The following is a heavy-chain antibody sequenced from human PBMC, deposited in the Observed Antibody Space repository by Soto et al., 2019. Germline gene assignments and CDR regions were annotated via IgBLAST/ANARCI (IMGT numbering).Heavy chain of an antibody. CDR2: INAGNGNT. J-gene: IGHJ6*02. CDR1: GYTFTSYA. D-gene: IGHD3-9*01. Sequence: ASVKVSCKASGYTFTSYAMHWVRQAPGQRLEWMGWINAGNGNTKYSQKFQGRVTITRDTSASTAYIELSSLRSEDTAVYYCAAVLAGLVFPSSPYHYYGMDVWARGSTVPGSS. CDR3: AAVLAGLVFPSSPYHYYGMDV. V-gene: IGHV1-3*01.